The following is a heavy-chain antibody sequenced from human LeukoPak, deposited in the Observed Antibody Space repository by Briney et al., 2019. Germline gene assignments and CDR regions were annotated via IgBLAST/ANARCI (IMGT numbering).Heavy chain of an antibody. CDR1: GYSFTTYW. D-gene: IGHD3-9*01. CDR3: ARSPANYDILAGYDGANFDY. Sequence: GASLKISCQGSGYSFTTYWIGWVRQMPGKGLEWMGIIYPGDSDTRYSPSFQGQVTISADKSIRTAYLQWSSLKASDTAMYYCARSPANYDILAGYDGANFDYWGQGTLVTVSS. CDR2: IYPGDSDT. V-gene: IGHV5-51*01. J-gene: IGHJ4*02.